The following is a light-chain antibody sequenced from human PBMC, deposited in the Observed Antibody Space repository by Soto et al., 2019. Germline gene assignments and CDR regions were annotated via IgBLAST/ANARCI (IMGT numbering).Light chain of an antibody. CDR3: QQSYSIPFT. CDR2: AAS. V-gene: IGKV1-39*01. J-gene: IGKJ3*01. Sequence: DIQLTQFPSSLSASVGDRVTITCRTSQSIRSSLNWYQQKPGKAPNLLIYAASRLQSGVPSRFSGSGSGTDFTLTISSLQPADFATYYCQQSYSIPFTFGPGTKVDIK. CDR1: QSIRSS.